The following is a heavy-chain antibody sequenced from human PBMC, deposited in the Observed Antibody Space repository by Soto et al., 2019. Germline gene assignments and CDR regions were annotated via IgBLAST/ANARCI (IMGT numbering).Heavy chain of an antibody. Sequence: QVQLVESGGGVVQPGRSLRLSCAASGFTFSSYAMHWVRQAPGKGLEWVAVISYDGSNKYYADSVKGRFTISRDNSKNTLYLQMNSLRAEDTAVYCCAATVVTPYGYWGQGTLVTVSS. V-gene: IGHV3-30-3*01. D-gene: IGHD4-17*01. J-gene: IGHJ4*02. CDR3: AATVVTPYGY. CDR1: GFTFSSYA. CDR2: ISYDGSNK.